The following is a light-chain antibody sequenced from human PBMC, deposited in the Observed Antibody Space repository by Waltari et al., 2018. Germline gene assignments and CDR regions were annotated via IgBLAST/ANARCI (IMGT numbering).Light chain of an antibody. V-gene: IGKV1-9*01. J-gene: IGKJ4*01. Sequence: DIPLNQSPSFLSASVVDRVTFTCRAGRDIRNYLAWYQQKSGKAPKLLIFAASTLHSWGPSRFSGSGSGTEFTLTISSLQPEDLATYYCQQPPGTFGGGTKVEIK. CDR3: QQPPGT. CDR1: RDIRNY. CDR2: AAS.